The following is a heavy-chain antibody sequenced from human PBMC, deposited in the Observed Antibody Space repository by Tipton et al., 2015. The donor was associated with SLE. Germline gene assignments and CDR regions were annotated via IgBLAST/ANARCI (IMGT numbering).Heavy chain of an antibody. CDR1: GFNVSSYG. D-gene: IGHD3-3*01. Sequence: SLRLSCAASGFNVSSYGIHWVRQAPGKGLEYVSAISSTGGTTYYANSVKGRFTISRDSSKNTVFLQMGTLRAKDMAVYYCARSRLYYDFWPMDVWGKGTPVAVSS. CDR2: ISSTGGTT. J-gene: IGHJ6*03. V-gene: IGHV3-64*01. CDR3: ARSRLYYDFWPMDV.